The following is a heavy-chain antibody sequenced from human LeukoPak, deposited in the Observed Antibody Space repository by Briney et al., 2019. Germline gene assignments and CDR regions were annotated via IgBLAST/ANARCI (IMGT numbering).Heavy chain of an antibody. CDR2: IYHSGST. J-gene: IGHJ2*01. D-gene: IGHD4-17*01. Sequence: SETLSLTCTVSGYSISSGYYWGWIRQPPGKGLEWIGSIYHSGSTYYNPSLKSRVTISVDTSKNQFSLKLSSVTAADTAVYYCARGGDYGDYESFDLWGRGTLVTVSS. V-gene: IGHV4-38-2*02. CDR1: GYSISSGYY. CDR3: ARGGDYGDYESFDL.